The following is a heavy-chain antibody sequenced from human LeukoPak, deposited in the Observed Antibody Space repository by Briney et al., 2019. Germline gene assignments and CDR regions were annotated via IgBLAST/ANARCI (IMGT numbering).Heavy chain of an antibody. Sequence: SGGSLRLSCAASGFTFSSYAMSWVRQAPGKGLEWVALISKDGTTLNYAASVKGRFTISRDNSNNMLYLQMNSLRTEDTAVYYCTSATFEVGGAVDYWGQGTLVTVSS. V-gene: IGHV3-30-3*02. CDR1: GFTFSSYA. D-gene: IGHD3-3*01. CDR3: TSATFEVGGAVDY. CDR2: ISKDGTTL. J-gene: IGHJ4*02.